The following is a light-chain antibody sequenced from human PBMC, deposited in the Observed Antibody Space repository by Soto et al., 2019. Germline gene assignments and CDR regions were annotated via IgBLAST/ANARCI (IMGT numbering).Light chain of an antibody. CDR1: HDIRNY. V-gene: IGKV1-33*01. Sequence: DIQMTQSPSFLSASVGVRVTITCRTSHDIRNYLNWYQQKPGQAPKLLIYDASSLESGVPSRFSGRGSGTEFTFTISSLQPEDFATYYCQQFHDPPLTFGGGTKVDI. CDR3: QQFHDPPLT. CDR2: DAS. J-gene: IGKJ4*01.